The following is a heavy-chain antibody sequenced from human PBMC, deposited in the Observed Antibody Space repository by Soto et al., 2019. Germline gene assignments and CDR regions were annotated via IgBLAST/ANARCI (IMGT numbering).Heavy chain of an antibody. CDR1: GYTFTTYG. Sequence: QVQLVQSGAKVKKPGASVKVSCKASGYTFTTYGISWVRQAPGQGLEWMGWISAYIGNTNYAQKLQGRVTMTTDTSTSTAYMELRSLRSDDTAVYYCARDLEAVAGTVGAFDIWGQGTMVTVSS. CDR3: ARDLEAVAGTVGAFDI. CDR2: ISAYIGNT. V-gene: IGHV1-18*01. D-gene: IGHD6-19*01. J-gene: IGHJ3*02.